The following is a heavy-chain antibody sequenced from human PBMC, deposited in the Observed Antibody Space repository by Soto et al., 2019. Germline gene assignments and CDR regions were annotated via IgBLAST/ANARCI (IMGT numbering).Heavy chain of an antibody. CDR3: AKGQWLVRGGYLGY. CDR2: ISYDGSNK. V-gene: IGHV3-30*18. Sequence: GGSLRLSCAASGFTFSSYGMHWVRQAPGKGLEWVAVISYDGSNKYYADSVKGRFTISRDNSKNTLYLQMNSLRAEDTAVYYCAKGQWLVRGGYLGYWGQGTLVTVSS. CDR1: GFTFSSYG. D-gene: IGHD6-19*01. J-gene: IGHJ4*02.